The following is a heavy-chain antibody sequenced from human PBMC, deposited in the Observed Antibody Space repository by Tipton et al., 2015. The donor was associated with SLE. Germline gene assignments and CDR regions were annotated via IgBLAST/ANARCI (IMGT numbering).Heavy chain of an antibody. Sequence: SLRLSCAASGFTFSSYSMNWVRQAPGKGLEWVSSISSSSSYIYYADSVKGRFTISRDNAKNSLYLQMNSLRAEDTAVYYCASSGRPDAFDIWGQGTMVTVSS. CDR3: ASSGRPDAFDI. CDR1: GFTFSSYS. J-gene: IGHJ3*02. V-gene: IGHV3-21*01. D-gene: IGHD2-15*01. CDR2: ISSSSSYI.